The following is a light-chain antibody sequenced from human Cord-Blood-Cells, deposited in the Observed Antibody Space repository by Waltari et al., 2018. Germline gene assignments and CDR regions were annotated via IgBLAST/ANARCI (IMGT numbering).Light chain of an antibody. CDR1: QSISSY. V-gene: IGKV1-39*01. Sequence: IQMTQSSPSLSASVGDRVIITCRASQSISSYLNWYQQKPGKAPKLLIYAASSLQSGVPSRFSSSGSGTDFTLTISSLQPEDFATYYCQQSYSTPFTFGPGTKVDIK. CDR2: AAS. CDR3: QQSYSTPFT. J-gene: IGKJ3*01.